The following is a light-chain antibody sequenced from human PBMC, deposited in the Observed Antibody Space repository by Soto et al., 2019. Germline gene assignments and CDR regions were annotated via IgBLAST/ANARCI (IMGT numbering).Light chain of an antibody. CDR2: GAF. CDR3: QQYNNWPPLT. CDR1: QSVSSN. Sequence: EIVMTQSPATLSVSPGERATLSCRASQSVSSNLAWYQQTPGQAPRLLLYGAFTRATAIPVRFSGSGSGTEVTLTINSLQSEEFAVYYCQQYNNWPPLTFGGGTKVEIK. J-gene: IGKJ4*01. V-gene: IGKV3-15*01.